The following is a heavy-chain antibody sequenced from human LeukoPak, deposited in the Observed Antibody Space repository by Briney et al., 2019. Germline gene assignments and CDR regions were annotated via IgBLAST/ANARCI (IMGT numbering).Heavy chain of an antibody. Sequence: GASVKVSCKASGYTFTGYYMHWVRQAPGQGLEWMGWINPNSGGTNYAQKFQGRVTVTRDTSISTAYMELSRLRSDDTAVYYCARYRPHVGSFYYYYGMDVWGQGTTVTVSS. V-gene: IGHV1-2*02. CDR3: ARYRPHVGSFYYYYGMDV. CDR2: INPNSGGT. CDR1: GYTFTGYY. J-gene: IGHJ6*02. D-gene: IGHD1-26*01.